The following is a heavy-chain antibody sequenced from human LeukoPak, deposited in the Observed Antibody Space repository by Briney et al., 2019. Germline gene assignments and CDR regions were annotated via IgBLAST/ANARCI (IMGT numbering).Heavy chain of an antibody. CDR2: ISYDGSNK. D-gene: IGHD6-13*01. J-gene: IGHJ1*01. CDR1: GFTFSSYA. CDR3: AGEGAAAGSLGEYFQH. V-gene: IGHV3-30-3*01. Sequence: PGGSLRLSCAASGFTFSSYAMHWVRQAPGKGLEWVAVISYDGSNKYYADSVKGRFTISRDNSKNTLYLQMNSLRAEDTAVYYCAGEGAAAGSLGEYFQHWGQGTLVTLSS.